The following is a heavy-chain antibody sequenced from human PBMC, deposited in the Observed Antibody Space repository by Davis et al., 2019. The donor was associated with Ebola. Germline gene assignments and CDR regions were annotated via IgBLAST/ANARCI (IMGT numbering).Heavy chain of an antibody. J-gene: IGHJ4*02. Sequence: ASVTVSCKASGYTFASYEINWVRQATGQGLEWMGWVNGNSGATWYAQKFQGRVTITRDTSTNTAYRELSSLRSDDTDVYYCARGRYYPDYWGQGTLVPVSS. D-gene: IGHD3-10*01. CDR2: VNGNSGAT. CDR3: ARGRYYPDY. V-gene: IGHV1-8*01. CDR1: GYTFASYE.